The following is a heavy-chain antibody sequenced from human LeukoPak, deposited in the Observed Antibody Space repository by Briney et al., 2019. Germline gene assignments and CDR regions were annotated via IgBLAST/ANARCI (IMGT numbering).Heavy chain of an antibody. D-gene: IGHD6-19*01. CDR2: IHYSGNT. V-gene: IGHV4-59*01. J-gene: IGHJ5*02. CDR1: NGSISTTY. Sequence: SETLSLTCSVSNGSISTTYWSWIRQPPGKGLEWIGDIHYSGNTNYNSSLKSRVTISVDTSKNQFSLKMISVTTADTAVYFCARGGWFHDRWGQGTLVTVSS. CDR3: ARGGWFHDR.